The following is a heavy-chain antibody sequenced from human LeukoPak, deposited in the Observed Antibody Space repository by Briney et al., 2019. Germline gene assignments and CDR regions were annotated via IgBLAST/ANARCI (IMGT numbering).Heavy chain of an antibody. CDR3: ARGSGSYRPLYFFDY. Sequence: SETLSLTCSVPGGSFSNYYWSWIRQPAGKGLEWIGRIYTSGSTNYNPFFKSRVTMSMDTSQKEVSLTLSSMTAADTAVYFCARGSGSYRPLYFFDYWGQGTLVTVSS. CDR2: IYTSGST. D-gene: IGHD1-26*01. CDR1: GGSFSNYY. J-gene: IGHJ4*02. V-gene: IGHV4-4*07.